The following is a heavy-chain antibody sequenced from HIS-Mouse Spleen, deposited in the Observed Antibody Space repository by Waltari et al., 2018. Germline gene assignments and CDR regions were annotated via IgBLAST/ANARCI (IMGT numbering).Heavy chain of an antibody. V-gene: IGHV4-39*07. J-gene: IGHJ2*01. D-gene: IGHD6-13*01. CDR3: AREIPYSSSWYDWYFDL. CDR2: IDYRGVA. CDR1: GGSISSSSYY. Sequence: QLQLQESGPGLVKPSETLSLTCTVSGGSISSSSYYWGWIRQPPGKGVEWIGSIDYRGVAIYTPSLKSRVTIPVDTAKNQFSLKLSSVTAADTAVYYCAREIPYSSSWYDWYFDLWGRGTLVTVSS.